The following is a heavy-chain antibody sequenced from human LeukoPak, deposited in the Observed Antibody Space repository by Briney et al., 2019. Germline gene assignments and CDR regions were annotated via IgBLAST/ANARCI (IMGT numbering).Heavy chain of an antibody. Sequence: GGSLRLSCAASGFTFDDYAMHWVRQAPGKGLEWVSAISWNSGSIGYADSVKGRFTISRDNANNSLYLQMNSLRAEDMVLYYCAKDEFVASDFTGAFDIWGQGTMVTVSS. CDR3: AKDEFVASDFTGAFDI. D-gene: IGHD2-8*02. J-gene: IGHJ3*02. V-gene: IGHV3-9*03. CDR1: GFTFDDYA. CDR2: ISWNSGSI.